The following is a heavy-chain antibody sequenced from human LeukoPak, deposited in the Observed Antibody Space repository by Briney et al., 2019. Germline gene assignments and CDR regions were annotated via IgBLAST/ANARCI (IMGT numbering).Heavy chain of an antibody. CDR2: ISGSGGST. CDR1: GFTFSSYA. V-gene: IGHV3-23*01. D-gene: IGHD3-22*01. Sequence: PGGSLRLSCAASGFTFSSYAMPWVRQAPGKGLEWVSAISGSGGSTYYADSVKGRFTISRDNSKNTLYLQMNSLRAEDTAVYYCAKSPRIITMIVVYFDYWGQGTLVTVSS. J-gene: IGHJ4*02. CDR3: AKSPRIITMIVVYFDY.